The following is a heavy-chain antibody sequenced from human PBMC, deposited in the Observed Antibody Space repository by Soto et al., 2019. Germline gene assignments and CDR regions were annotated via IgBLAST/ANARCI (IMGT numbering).Heavy chain of an antibody. D-gene: IGHD1-26*01. CDR1: GGSISSSSYY. V-gene: IGHV4-39*01. CDR2: IYYSGST. CDR3: ASILRGYYYSYLDV. J-gene: IGHJ6*03. Sequence: PSETLSLTCTVSGGSISSSSYYWGWIRQPPGKGLEWIGSIYYSGSTYYNPSLKSRVTISVDTSKNKFSLKLSSVTAAETAVYNCASILRGYYYSYLDVWGKGTTVTVSS.